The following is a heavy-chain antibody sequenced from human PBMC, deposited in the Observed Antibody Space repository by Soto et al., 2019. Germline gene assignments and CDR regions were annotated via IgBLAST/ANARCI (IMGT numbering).Heavy chain of an antibody. CDR2: IWHDGSNK. CDR3: ARDGDYGGNSGLY. D-gene: IGHD4-17*01. J-gene: IGHJ4*02. Sequence: QVQLVESGGGVVQPGRSLRLSCAASGFTFSSYGMHWVRQAPGKGLECVAVIWHDGSNKYYADAVKGRFTISRDNSKTTLYMQMNSLRAEDTAVYYCARDGDYGGNSGLYWGQGTLVTVSS. V-gene: IGHV3-33*01. CDR1: GFTFSSYG.